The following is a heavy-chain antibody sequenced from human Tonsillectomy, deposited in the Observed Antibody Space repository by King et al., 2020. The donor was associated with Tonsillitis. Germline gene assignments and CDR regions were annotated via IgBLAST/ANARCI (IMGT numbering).Heavy chain of an antibody. CDR3: AKEANDYDFWSGYQDC. V-gene: IGHV3-30*02. Sequence: VQLVESGGGVVQPGGSLRLSCAASGFTFSSYGMHWVRQAPGKGLEWVAFIRYDGSDKYYADSVKGRFTISRDNSKSTLYLQMNSLRTEDTAVYYCAKEANDYDFWSGYQDCWGQGTLITVSS. J-gene: IGHJ4*02. CDR1: GFTFSSYG. CDR2: IRYDGSDK. D-gene: IGHD3-3*01.